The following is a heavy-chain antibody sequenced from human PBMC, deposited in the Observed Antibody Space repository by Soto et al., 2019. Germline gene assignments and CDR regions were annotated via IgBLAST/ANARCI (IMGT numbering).Heavy chain of an antibody. Sequence: SQTLSLTCTVSGGSINHLYWTWIRQPPGKGLEWMGYIYYSGTTTNYNPSLKSRVTLSVDTSKNQFSLKLSSVTAADTAVYYCARLGGSYAVPHFDYWGQGTLVTVSS. CDR1: GGSINHLY. V-gene: IGHV4-59*08. CDR3: ARLGGSYAVPHFDY. D-gene: IGHD1-26*01. J-gene: IGHJ4*02. CDR2: IYYSGTT.